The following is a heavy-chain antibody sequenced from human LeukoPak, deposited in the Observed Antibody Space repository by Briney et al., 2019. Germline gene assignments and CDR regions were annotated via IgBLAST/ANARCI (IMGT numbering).Heavy chain of an antibody. CDR2: IYYSGST. CDR1: GGSVSSGSYY. D-gene: IGHD1-26*01. V-gene: IGHV4-61*01. Sequence: SETLSLTCTVSGGSVSSGSYYWSWLRQPPGKGLEWIGYIYYSGSTNYNPSLKSRVTISVDPSKNQFSLKLSSVTAADTAVYYCARGSGSYYRLFDYWGQGTLVTVSS. J-gene: IGHJ4*02. CDR3: ARGSGSYYRLFDY.